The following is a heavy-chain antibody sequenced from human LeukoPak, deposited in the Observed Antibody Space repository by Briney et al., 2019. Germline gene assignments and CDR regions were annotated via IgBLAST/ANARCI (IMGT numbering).Heavy chain of an antibody. CDR2: IWYDGSNK. Sequence: GGSLRLSCAASGFTFSSYSMHWVRQAPGKGLEWVAVIWYDGSNKYYADSVKGRFTISRDNSKNTLYLQMNSLRAEDTAVYYCARESAVAGILDYWGQGTLVTVSS. D-gene: IGHD6-19*01. J-gene: IGHJ4*02. CDR3: ARESAVAGILDY. CDR1: GFTFSSYS. V-gene: IGHV3-33*01.